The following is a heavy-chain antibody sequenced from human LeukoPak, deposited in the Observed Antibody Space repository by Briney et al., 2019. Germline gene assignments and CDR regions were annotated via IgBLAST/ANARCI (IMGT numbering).Heavy chain of an antibody. V-gene: IGHV4-59*01. CDR3: ARGYCSSTSCSNFDY. CDR2: IYYSGST. J-gene: IGHJ4*02. Sequence: SETLSLTCTVSGGSISGYYWSWIRQPPGKGLEWIGYIYYSGSTNYDPSLKSRVTISVDTSKNQFSLKLSSVTAADTAVYYCARGYCSSTSCSNFDYWGQGTLVTVSS. CDR1: GGSISGYY. D-gene: IGHD2-2*01.